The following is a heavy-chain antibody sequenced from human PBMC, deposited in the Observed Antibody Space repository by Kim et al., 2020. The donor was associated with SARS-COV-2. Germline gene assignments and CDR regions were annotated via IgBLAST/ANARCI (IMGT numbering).Heavy chain of an antibody. J-gene: IGHJ4*02. CDR2: ISGSGGST. D-gene: IGHD3-9*01. CDR3: AKEPNYYDIHPGPVVWYYFDY. Sequence: GGSLRLSCAASGFTFSSYAMSWVRQAPGKGLGWVSAISGSGGSTYYADSVKGRFTISRDNSKNTLYLQMNSLRAEDTAVYYCAKEPNYYDIHPGPVVWYYFDYWGQGTLVTVSS. CDR1: GFTFSSYA. V-gene: IGHV3-23*01.